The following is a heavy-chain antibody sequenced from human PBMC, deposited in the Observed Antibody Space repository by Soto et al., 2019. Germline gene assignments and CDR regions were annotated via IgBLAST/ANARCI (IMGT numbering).Heavy chain of an antibody. Sequence: QVQLVQSGAEVKKPGSSVKVSCKASGGTFSSYAITWVRQAPGQGLEWMGGIIPIFGTANYAQKFQGRVTITAHESLTTAYMELSSLRSEDTAVYYCARDFPSSSSDPWGQGTLVTGSS. CDR3: ARDFPSSSSDP. V-gene: IGHV1-69*01. J-gene: IGHJ5*02. CDR1: GGTFSSYA. CDR2: IIPIFGTA.